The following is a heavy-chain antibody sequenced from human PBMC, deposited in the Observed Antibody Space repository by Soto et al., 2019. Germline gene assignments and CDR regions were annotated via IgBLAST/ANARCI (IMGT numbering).Heavy chain of an antibody. Sequence: PGGSLRLSCAASGFTFSSYGMHWVRQAPGKGLEWVAVIWYDGSNKYYADSVKGRFTISRDNSKNTLYLQMNSLRAEDTAVYYCARDTSSSWYVDYWGQGTLVTVSS. CDR2: IWYDGSNK. CDR1: GFTFSSYG. D-gene: IGHD6-13*01. J-gene: IGHJ4*02. V-gene: IGHV3-33*01. CDR3: ARDTSSSWYVDY.